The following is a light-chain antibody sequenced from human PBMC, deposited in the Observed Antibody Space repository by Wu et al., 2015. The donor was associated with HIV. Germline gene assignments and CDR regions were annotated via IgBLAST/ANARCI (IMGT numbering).Light chain of an antibody. Sequence: DILLTQSPATLSLSPGERATLSRRATKSVSKYLAWYQQRSGQTPTLLIYDASNRAPDIPARFSGSGSETEFTLTITSLEPEDFAVYYCQQHAEWPPLTFGGGTKV. CDR1: KSVSKY. V-gene: IGKV3-11*01. CDR3: QQHAEWPPLT. J-gene: IGKJ4*01. CDR2: DAS.